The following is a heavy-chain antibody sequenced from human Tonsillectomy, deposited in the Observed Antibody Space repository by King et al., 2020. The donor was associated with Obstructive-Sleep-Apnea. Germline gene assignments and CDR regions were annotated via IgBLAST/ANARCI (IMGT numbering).Heavy chain of an antibody. CDR1: GFTFSSYA. Sequence: VQLVESGGGLVQPGGSLRLSCAASGFTFSSYAMSWVRQAPGKGLEWVSAISGSGGSTYYADSVKGRFTISRDNSKNTLYLQMNSLRAEDTAVYYCAKGEDGSVSYSLPYYYYGMDVWGQGTTVTVSS. CDR2: ISGSGGST. V-gene: IGHV3-23*04. CDR3: AKGEDGSVSYSLPYYYYGMDV. J-gene: IGHJ6*02. D-gene: IGHD3-10*01.